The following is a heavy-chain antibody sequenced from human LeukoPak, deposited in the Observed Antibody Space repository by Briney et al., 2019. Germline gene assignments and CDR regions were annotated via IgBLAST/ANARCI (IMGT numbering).Heavy chain of an antibody. CDR2: ISGSGGST. J-gene: IGHJ4*02. CDR3: ARESRPYGSGSYYNMDY. D-gene: IGHD3-10*01. Sequence: TGGSLRLSCAASGFTFSSYAMSWVRQAPGKGLEWVSAISGSGGSTYYADSVKGRFTISRDNSKNTLYLQMNSLRAEDTALYYCARESRPYGSGSYYNMDYWGQGTLVTVSS. V-gene: IGHV3-23*01. CDR1: GFTFSSYA.